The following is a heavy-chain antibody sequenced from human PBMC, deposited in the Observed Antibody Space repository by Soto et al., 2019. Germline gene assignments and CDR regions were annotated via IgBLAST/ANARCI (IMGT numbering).Heavy chain of an antibody. V-gene: IGHV3-21*01. CDR2: ISSSSSYI. J-gene: IGHJ5*02. CDR1: GFTFSSYS. D-gene: IGHD2-2*01. Sequence: GGSLRLSCAASGFTFSSYSMNWVRQAPGKGLEWVSSISSSSSYIYYADSVKGRFTISRDNAKNSLYLQMNSLRAEDTAVYYCARVERGYCSSTSCYADWFDPWGQGTLVTVSS. CDR3: ARVERGYCSSTSCYADWFDP.